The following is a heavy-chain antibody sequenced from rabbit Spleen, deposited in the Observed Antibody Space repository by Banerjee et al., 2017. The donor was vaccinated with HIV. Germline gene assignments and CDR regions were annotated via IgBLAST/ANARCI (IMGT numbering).Heavy chain of an antibody. D-gene: IGHD1-1*01. CDR2: IDTGSSGFT. CDR1: GVSFSANSY. CDR3: ARDTSSSFSSYSMDL. J-gene: IGHJ6*01. V-gene: IGHV1S45*01. Sequence: QEQLVESGGGLVKPGASLTRTCTASGVSFSANSYICWVRQAPGKGLKWIAYIDTGSSGFTYFANWAKGRFTISKTSSTTVTLQMPSLTAADTATYFCARDTSSSFSSYSMDLWGPGTLVPVS.